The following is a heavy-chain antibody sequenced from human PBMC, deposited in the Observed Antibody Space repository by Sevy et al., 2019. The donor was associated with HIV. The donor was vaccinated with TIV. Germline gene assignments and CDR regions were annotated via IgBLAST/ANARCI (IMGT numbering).Heavy chain of an antibody. V-gene: IGHV3-23*01. D-gene: IGHD3-22*01. CDR2: IYGSGGAT. J-gene: IGHJ3*02. CDR1: GFTFTSYA. CDR3: AGGRYDSSGSFDAFDI. Sequence: GGSLGLSCKPSGFTFTSYAMSWVRQAPGKGLEWVSTIYGSGGATYYADSVKGRFTISRDNSKNTLYLQMNSLRIEDTAVYYCAGGRYDSSGSFDAFDIWGQGTMVTVSS.